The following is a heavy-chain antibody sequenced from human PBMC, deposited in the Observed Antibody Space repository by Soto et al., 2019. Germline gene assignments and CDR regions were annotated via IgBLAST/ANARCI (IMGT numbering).Heavy chain of an antibody. D-gene: IGHD6-13*01. CDR1: GGSISSGGYY. V-gene: IGHV4-31*03. CDR2: IYYSGST. J-gene: IGHJ5*02. Sequence: NPSETLSLTCTVSGGSISSGGYYWSWIRQHPGKGLEWIGYIYYSGSTYYNPSLKSRVTISVDTSKNRFSLKLSSVTAADTAVYYCARETAAGPNWFDPWGQGTLVTVSS. CDR3: ARETAAGPNWFDP.